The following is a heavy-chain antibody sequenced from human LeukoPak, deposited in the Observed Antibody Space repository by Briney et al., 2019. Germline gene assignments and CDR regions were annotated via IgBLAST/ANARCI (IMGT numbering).Heavy chain of an antibody. D-gene: IGHD6-19*01. CDR3: ARGGTYSSGWFDAFDI. CDR2: ISDIGSI. V-gene: IGHV4-59*12. Sequence: PSETLSLTCTVSGGSISSYYWSWIRQPPGKGLEWIAYISDIGSINYNPSLKSRVTISLDTSKNQFSLKLSSVTAADTAVYYCARGGTYSSGWFDAFDIWGQGTMVTVSS. J-gene: IGHJ3*02. CDR1: GGSISSYY.